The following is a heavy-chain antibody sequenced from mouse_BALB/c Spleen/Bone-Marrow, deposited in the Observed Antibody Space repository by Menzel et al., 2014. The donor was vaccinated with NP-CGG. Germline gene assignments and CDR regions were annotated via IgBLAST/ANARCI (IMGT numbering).Heavy chain of an antibody. CDR2: IDPNTYYT. V-gene: IGHV1-7*01. CDR3: ARYWDAY. D-gene: IGHD4-1*01. Sequence: QVHLQQSRAELAKPGASVKMSCKASGYTFTNYWMHWVKQRPGQGLEWIGYIDPNTYYTRYNQKFKDKATLTADKSSSTAYLQLSSLTSEDTAVYYCARYWDAYWGQGTLVTVSA. J-gene: IGHJ3*01. CDR1: GYTFTNYW.